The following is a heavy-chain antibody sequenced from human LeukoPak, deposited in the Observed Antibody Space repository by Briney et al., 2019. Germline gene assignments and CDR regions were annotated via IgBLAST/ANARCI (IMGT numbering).Heavy chain of an antibody. CDR2: ISSSGSYI. CDR1: GFTFSSYS. CDR3: ARDRYADYYDSSGYYPY. Sequence: GGSLRLSCAASGFTFSSYSINWVRQAPGKGLEWVSSISSSGSYIYYADSVKGRFTISRDNAKNSLYLQMNSLRAEDTAVYYCARDRYADYYDSSGYYPYWGQGTLVTVSS. D-gene: IGHD3-22*01. V-gene: IGHV3-21*01. J-gene: IGHJ4*02.